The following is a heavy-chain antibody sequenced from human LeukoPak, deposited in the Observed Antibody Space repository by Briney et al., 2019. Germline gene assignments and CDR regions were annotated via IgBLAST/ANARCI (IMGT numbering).Heavy chain of an antibody. CDR2: INHSGST. V-gene: IGHV4-39*07. D-gene: IGHD3-10*01. J-gene: IGHJ4*02. CDR3: ARLFAGDY. Sequence: PSETLSLTCTVSGGSISSSSYYWGWIRQPPGKGLEWIGEINHSGSTSYNPSLKSRVTISVDTSKNQFSLKLSSVTAADTAVYYCARLFAGDYWGQGTLATVSS. CDR1: GGSISSSSYY.